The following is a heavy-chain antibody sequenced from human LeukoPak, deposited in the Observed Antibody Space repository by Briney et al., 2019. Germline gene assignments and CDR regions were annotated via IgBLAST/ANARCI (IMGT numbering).Heavy chain of an antibody. CDR3: AKSLRSTRQFDY. D-gene: IGHD5/OR15-5a*01. Sequence: GGSLRLSCAASGFTFSSYPMSWVRQAPGKGLEWVSAISGSGGSTYYADSVKGRFTISRDNSKNTLYLQMNSLKAEDTAVYYCAKSLRSTRQFDYWGQGTLVTVSS. CDR1: GFTFSSYP. V-gene: IGHV3-23*01. CDR2: ISGSGGST. J-gene: IGHJ4*02.